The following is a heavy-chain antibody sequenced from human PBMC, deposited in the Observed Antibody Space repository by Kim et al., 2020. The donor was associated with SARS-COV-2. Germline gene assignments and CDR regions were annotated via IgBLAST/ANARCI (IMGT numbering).Heavy chain of an antibody. J-gene: IGHJ6*01. Sequence: GGSLRLSCAASGFTFSGSNIHWVRQASGKGLEWVARIRTKAGSYATAYAASVKGRFIISRDDSTNTAYLQMNSLKTEDTARYYCTAPKDVWGQGTTVTV. CDR1: GFTFSGSN. CDR2: IRTKAGSYAT. V-gene: IGHV3-73*01. CDR3: TAPKDV.